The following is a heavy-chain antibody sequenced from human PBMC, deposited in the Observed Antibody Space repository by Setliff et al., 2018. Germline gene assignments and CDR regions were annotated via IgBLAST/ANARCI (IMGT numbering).Heavy chain of an antibody. Sequence: ASVKVSCKTSGYAFITFGMSWVRQAPGQGLEWMGGIIPMFGTTNYAQRFRGRVTITADESTTTAYLELSSLRSEDTAVYYCARVRDCSGGICHRGFHHYMDVWGKGTTVTVSS. CDR2: IIPMFGTT. J-gene: IGHJ6*03. CDR1: GYAFITFG. D-gene: IGHD2-15*01. CDR3: ARVRDCSGGICHRGFHHYMDV. V-gene: IGHV1-69*13.